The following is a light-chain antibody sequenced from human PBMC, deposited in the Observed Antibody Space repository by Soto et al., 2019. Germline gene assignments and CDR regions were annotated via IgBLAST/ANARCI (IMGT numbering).Light chain of an antibody. CDR2: GAS. J-gene: IGKJ1*01. CDR1: QSVGSN. Sequence: EIVLTQSPGTLSLSTGERATLSCRASQSVGSNYLAWYQQKPGQAPRLLIYGASTRATGFPARFSGSGSGTEFTLTISSLQSEDFAVYYCQQYNNWPPTFGQGTKVDIK. CDR3: QQYNNWPPT. V-gene: IGKV3-15*01.